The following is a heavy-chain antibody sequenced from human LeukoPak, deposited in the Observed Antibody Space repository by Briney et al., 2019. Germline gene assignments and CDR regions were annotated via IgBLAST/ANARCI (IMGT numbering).Heavy chain of an antibody. CDR1: GFTFSSYS. CDR3: ARVTAVATNVYYYYYGMDV. CDR2: ISSSSYI. Sequence: GGSLRLSCAASGFTFSSYSMNWVRQAPGKGLEWVSSISSSSYIYYADSVKGRFTISRDNAKNSLYLQMNSLRAEDTAVYYCARVTAVATNVYYYYYGMDVWGQGTTVTVSS. J-gene: IGHJ6*02. V-gene: IGHV3-21*01. D-gene: IGHD6-19*01.